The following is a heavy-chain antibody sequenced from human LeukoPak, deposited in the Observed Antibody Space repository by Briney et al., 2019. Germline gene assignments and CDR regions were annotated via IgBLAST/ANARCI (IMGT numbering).Heavy chain of an antibody. CDR1: GFTFSSYW. D-gene: IGHD3-3*01. CDR3: ARGSHVNYDFWSGYHTAGLFDY. V-gene: IGHV3-74*01. CDR2: INTDGSST. J-gene: IGHJ4*02. Sequence: GGSLRLSCAASGFTFSSYWMHWVRQAPGKGLVWVSRINTDGSSTSYADSVKGGFTISRDNAKKKLYLQMNSLRAEDTAVYYCARGSHVNYDFWSGYHTAGLFDYWGQGTLVTVSS.